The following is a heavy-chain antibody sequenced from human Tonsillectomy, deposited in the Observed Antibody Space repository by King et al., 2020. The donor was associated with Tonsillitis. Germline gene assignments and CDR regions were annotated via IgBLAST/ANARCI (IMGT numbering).Heavy chain of an antibody. CDR1: GLTFSRRW. CDR3: ASGPTYYYDGSGYSYFAY. D-gene: IGHD3-22*01. J-gene: IGHJ4*02. CDR2: IGEDGSER. V-gene: IGHV3-7*01. Sequence: VQLVESGGGLVQPGGSVRLSCAASGLTFSRRWMSWVRQAPGKGLEWVANIGEDGSERHYGDSVRGRFTISRDNAKNSLYLQMNSLRAEDTAVYYCASGPTYYYDGSGYSYFAYWGQGTLVTVSS.